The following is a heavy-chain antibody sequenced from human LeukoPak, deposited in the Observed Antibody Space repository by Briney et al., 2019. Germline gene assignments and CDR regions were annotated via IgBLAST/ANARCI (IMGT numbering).Heavy chain of an antibody. CDR2: ISYDENNK. D-gene: IGHD3-3*01. J-gene: IGHJ4*02. Sequence: GRSLRLSCAASGFTFSSYGMHWVRQAPGKGLEWVAAISYDENNKYYSDSVKDRFTISRDNSKNTLYLQMNSLRAEDTAVYYCAKDKPLKIRVVLTFDYWGRGTLVTVSS. CDR1: GFTFSSYG. CDR3: AKDKPLKIRVVLTFDY. V-gene: IGHV3-30*18.